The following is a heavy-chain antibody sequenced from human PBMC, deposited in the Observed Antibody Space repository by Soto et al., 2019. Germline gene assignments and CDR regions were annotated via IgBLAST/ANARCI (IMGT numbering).Heavy chain of an antibody. V-gene: IGHV1-69*01. D-gene: IGHD6-19*01. CDR1: GYTFTGYY. Sequence: QVQLVQSGAEVKKPGASVKVSCKASGYTFTGYYMHWVRQAPGQGLEWMGWINPIFGTANYAQKFQGRVTITADESTSTAYMELSSLRSEDTAVYYCARASSGWPPDYWGQGTLVTVSS. J-gene: IGHJ4*02. CDR3: ARASSGWPPDY. CDR2: INPIFGTA.